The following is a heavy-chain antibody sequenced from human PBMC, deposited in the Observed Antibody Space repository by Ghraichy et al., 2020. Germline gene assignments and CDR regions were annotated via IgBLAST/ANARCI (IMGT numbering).Heavy chain of an antibody. CDR2: MNPNSGNT. J-gene: IGHJ5*02. D-gene: IGHD1-26*01. Sequence: ASVKVSCKASGYTFTSYDINWVRQATGQGLEWMGWMNPNSGNTGYAQKFQGRVTMTRNTSISTAYMELSSLRSEDTAVYYCARGAGSSTLLYWFDPWGQGTLVTVSS. CDR3: ARGAGSSTLLYWFDP. V-gene: IGHV1-8*01. CDR1: GYTFTSYD.